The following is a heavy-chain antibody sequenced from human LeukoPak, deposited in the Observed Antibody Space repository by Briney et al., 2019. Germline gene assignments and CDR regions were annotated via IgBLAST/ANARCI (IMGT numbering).Heavy chain of an antibody. Sequence: SETLSLTCTVSGSSISYWYWSWIRQPPGKGLEWIGNIYGGGRPNYNPSLTSRVTISVDTSKNQFSLKLTSVTAADTAVYYCARETSLVGYSGGLGFNYWGQGILVTVSS. CDR3: ARETSLVGYSGGLGFNY. CDR1: GSSISYWY. J-gene: IGHJ4*02. D-gene: IGHD6-19*01. V-gene: IGHV4-59*01. CDR2: IYGGGRP.